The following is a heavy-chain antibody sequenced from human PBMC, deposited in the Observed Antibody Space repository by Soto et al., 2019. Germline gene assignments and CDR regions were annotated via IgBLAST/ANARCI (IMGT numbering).Heavy chain of an antibody. J-gene: IGHJ5*02. D-gene: IGHD1-1*01. V-gene: IGHV3-11*01. CDR2: ISYSGASI. CDR3: AKDSSRYNWNDDGHNWFDP. Sequence: GGSLRLSCAASGFTFSDSYMTWIRQAPGGGLEWVSYISYSGASIYYADSVEGRFTISRDNAKNSLYLQMNSLRAEDTALYYCAKDSSRYNWNDDGHNWFDPWGQGTPVTVSS. CDR1: GFTFSDSY.